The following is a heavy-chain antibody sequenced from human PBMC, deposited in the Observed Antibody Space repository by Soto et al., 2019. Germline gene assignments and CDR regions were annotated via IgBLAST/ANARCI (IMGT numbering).Heavy chain of an antibody. CDR1: GGSISSSSYY. D-gene: IGHD3-22*01. J-gene: IGHJ4*02. Sequence: LSLTCTVSGGSISSSSYYWGWIRQPPGKGLEWIGSIYYSGSTYYNPSLKSRVTISVDTSKNQFSLKLSSVTAADTAVYYCARLVYDSSGYYYAYYFDYWGQGTLVTV. CDR2: IYYSGST. V-gene: IGHV4-39*01. CDR3: ARLVYDSSGYYYAYYFDY.